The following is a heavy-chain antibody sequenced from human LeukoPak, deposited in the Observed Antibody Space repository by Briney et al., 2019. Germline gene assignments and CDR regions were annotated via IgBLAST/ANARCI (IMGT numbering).Heavy chain of an antibody. Sequence: SETLALTCCVSVDPISSYYWSWIRQPPGKGLEWIAYMYYSGSTKHNPSLKSRVTISIYTSKNQFSLKLSSVTAADAAVYCCAGDYGDPHNFDYWGQGTLVTVSS. D-gene: IGHD4-17*01. V-gene: IGHV4-59*01. CDR2: MYYSGST. CDR1: VDPISSYY. J-gene: IGHJ4*02. CDR3: AGDYGDPHNFDY.